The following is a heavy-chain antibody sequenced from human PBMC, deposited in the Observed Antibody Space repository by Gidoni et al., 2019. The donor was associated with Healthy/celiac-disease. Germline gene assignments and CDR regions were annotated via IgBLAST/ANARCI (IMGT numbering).Heavy chain of an antibody. V-gene: IGHV1-69*06. CDR2: IIPIVGTA. CDR3: ARGPVEWELGPFDY. D-gene: IGHD1-26*01. J-gene: IGHJ4*02. CDR1: GGTFSSYA. Sequence: QVQLVQSGAEVKQPGSSVTVSCRASGGTFSSYAISWVRQAPGQGIEWMGGIIPIVGTANYAQKFQGRVTITADKSTSTAYMELSSLRSEDTAVYYCARGPVEWELGPFDYWGQGTLVTVSS.